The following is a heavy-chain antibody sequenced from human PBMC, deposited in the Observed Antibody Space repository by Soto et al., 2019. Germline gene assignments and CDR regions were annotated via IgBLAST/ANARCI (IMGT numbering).Heavy chain of an antibody. V-gene: IGHV4-59*01. J-gene: IGHJ4*02. CDR1: CGSISSYY. CDR2: IYYSGST. D-gene: IGHD2-15*01. CDR3: AREWVHGGFDY. Sequence: KPSETLSLTCTVSCGSISSYYWSWIRQPPGKGLEWIGYIYYSGSTNYNPSLKSRVTISVDTSKNQFSLKLSSVTAADTAVYYCAREWVHGGFDYWGQGTLVTVSS.